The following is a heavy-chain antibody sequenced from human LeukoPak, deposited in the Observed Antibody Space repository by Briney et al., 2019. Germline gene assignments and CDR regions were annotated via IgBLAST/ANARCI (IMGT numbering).Heavy chain of an antibody. CDR2: INPNSGGT. V-gene: IGHV1-2*02. J-gene: IGHJ6*02. Sequence: ASVKVSCKASGYTFTGYYMHWVRQAPGQGLEWMGWINPNSGGTNYAQKFQGRVTMTRDTSISTAYMELSRLRSDDTAVYYGARGSFWSGYTWDYYGMDVWGQGTTVTVSS. D-gene: IGHD3-3*01. CDR3: ARGSFWSGYTWDYYGMDV. CDR1: GYTFTGYY.